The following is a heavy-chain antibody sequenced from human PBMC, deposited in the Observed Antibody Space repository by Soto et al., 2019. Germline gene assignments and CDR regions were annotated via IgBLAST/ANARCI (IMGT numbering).Heavy chain of an antibody. D-gene: IGHD3-10*01. CDR3: ARVRLYYYGSGTGWFDP. J-gene: IGHJ5*02. Sequence: QVQLQQWGAGLLKPSETLSLTCAVYGGSFSGYYWSWIRQPPGKGLEWIGEINHSGSTNYNPSLKSRVTISVDTSKNQFSLKMRSVTAADTAVYYCARVRLYYYGSGTGWFDPWGQGTLVTVSS. CDR1: GGSFSGYY. V-gene: IGHV4-34*01. CDR2: INHSGST.